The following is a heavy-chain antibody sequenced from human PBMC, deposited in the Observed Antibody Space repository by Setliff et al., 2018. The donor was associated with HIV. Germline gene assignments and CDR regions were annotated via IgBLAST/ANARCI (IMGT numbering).Heavy chain of an antibody. CDR3: ARALFDYVWGTYRLRPVGFDL. CDR2: IRHSGNT. CDR1: GESFRGHF. Sequence: SETLSLTCVVNGESFRGHFWTWIRQTPGKGLQWIGEIRHSGNTTYNPSLSSRVTISLDTSRNQLSLKLNSVTAADTAVYYCARALFDYVWGTYRLRPVGFDLWGQGTVVTVSS. J-gene: IGHJ3*01. D-gene: IGHD3-16*02. V-gene: IGHV4-34*01.